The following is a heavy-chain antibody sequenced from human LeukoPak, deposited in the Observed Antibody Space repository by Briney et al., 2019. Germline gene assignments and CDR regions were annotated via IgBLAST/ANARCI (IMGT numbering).Heavy chain of an antibody. D-gene: IGHD1-7*01. CDR3: ARKKTTTSSGTFCR. CDR1: VASISSYTYY. J-gene: IGHJ4*02. V-gene: IGHV4-39*01. Sequence: PSQTLSLTCTVSVASISSYTYYWGWIRQSPGKGLEWIGSLYNIATPHHDPSLKSRVTTAVDTSKNQFSLTLRSVTAADTAIYDCARKKTTTSSGTFCRWGRRAPVTVAS. CDR2: LYNIATP.